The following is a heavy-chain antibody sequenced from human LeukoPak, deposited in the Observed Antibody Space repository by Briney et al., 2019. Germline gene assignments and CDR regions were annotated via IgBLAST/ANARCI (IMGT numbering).Heavy chain of an antibody. V-gene: IGHV4-39*07. Sequence: SETLSLTCTASGGSISSSSYYWGWIRQPPGKGLEWIGSIYYSGGTYYNPSLKSRVTISVDTSKNQFSLKLSSLTAADTAVYYCARDMGVSSSDYWGRGTLVTVSS. CDR2: IYYSGGT. J-gene: IGHJ4*02. CDR1: GGSISSSSYY. CDR3: ARDMGVSSSDY. D-gene: IGHD2/OR15-2a*01.